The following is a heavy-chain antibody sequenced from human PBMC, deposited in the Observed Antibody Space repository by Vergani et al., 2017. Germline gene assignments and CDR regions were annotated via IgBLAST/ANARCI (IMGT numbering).Heavy chain of an antibody. J-gene: IGHJ5*02. CDR1: GGSISSSSYY. Sequence: QLQLQESGPGLVKPSETLSLTCTVSGGSISSSSYYWGWIRQPPGKGLEWIGSIYYSGSTYYNPSLKSRVTISVDTSKNQFSLKLSSVTAADTAVYYCARAWARYCGGDCSVGVVGWFDPWGQGTLVTVSS. V-gene: IGHV4-39*07. D-gene: IGHD2-21*02. CDR2: IYYSGST. CDR3: ARAWARYCGGDCSVGVVGWFDP.